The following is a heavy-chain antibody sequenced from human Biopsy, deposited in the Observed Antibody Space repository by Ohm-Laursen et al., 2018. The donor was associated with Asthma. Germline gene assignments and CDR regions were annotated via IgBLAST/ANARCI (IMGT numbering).Heavy chain of an antibody. D-gene: IGHD4-17*01. CDR1: GYSLTDLS. V-gene: IGHV1-24*01. CDR3: ASDFPKDYVRYNFQF. CDR2: HDHEEGGT. Sequence: VSVKVSCKISGYSLTDLSMHWVRQAPGQGLEWMGGHDHEEGGTVNARRFQGRVTMTEDTSTDTAYMEPSSLSSDDTAVYYCASDFPKDYVRYNFQFWGQGTLVTVSS. J-gene: IGHJ4*02.